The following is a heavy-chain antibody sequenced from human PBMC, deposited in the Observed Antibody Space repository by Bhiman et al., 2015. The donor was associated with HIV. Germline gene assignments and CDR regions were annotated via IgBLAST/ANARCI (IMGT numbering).Heavy chain of an antibody. J-gene: IGHJ4*02. CDR2: ISYDGRII. Sequence: QVQLVEVWGRCGPAWEVPETLLCSLWIHLQKLCHALGPPVSRQGLEWVAVISYDGRIIDYIDFVKGRFTISRDNSKNTLYLQMNTLRPEDTAVYFCAKADSVRAKLDSVPFSSSWINYFDYWAREPWSRLL. D-gene: IGHD6-13*01. CDR3: AKADSVRAKLDSVPFSSSWINYFDY. CDR1: IHLQKLC. V-gene: IGHV3-30*18.